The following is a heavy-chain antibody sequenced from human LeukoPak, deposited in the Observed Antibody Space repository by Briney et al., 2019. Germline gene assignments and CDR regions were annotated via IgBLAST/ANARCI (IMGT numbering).Heavy chain of an antibody. CDR2: IIPIFGTA. CDR1: GGTFSSYA. Sequence: SVKVSCKASGGTFSSYAISWVRQAPGQGLEWMGGIIPIFGTANYAQKFQGRVTITADESTSTAYMELSSLRSEDTAVCYCARAYYYDSSGYYYDYYYYMDVWGKGTTVTVSS. V-gene: IGHV1-69*13. D-gene: IGHD3-22*01. CDR3: ARAYYYDSSGYYYDYYYYMDV. J-gene: IGHJ6*03.